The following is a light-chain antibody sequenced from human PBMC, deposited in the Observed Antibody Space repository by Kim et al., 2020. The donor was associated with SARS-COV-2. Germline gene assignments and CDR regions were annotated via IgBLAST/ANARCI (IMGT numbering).Light chain of an antibody. CDR3: QTWGTGIRV. V-gene: IGLV4-69*01. Sequence: PFKLTCTLSSGHSSYAIAWHQQQPGKGPRYLMRLNSDGSHSKGDGIPDRFSGSSSGAERYLTISSLQSEDEADYYCQTWGTGIRVFGGGTQLTVL. CDR2: LNSDGSH. CDR1: SGHSSYA. J-gene: IGLJ3*02.